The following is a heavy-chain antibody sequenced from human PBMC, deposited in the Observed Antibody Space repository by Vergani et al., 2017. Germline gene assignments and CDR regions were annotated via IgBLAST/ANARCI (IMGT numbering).Heavy chain of an antibody. Sequence: QVQLVESGGGVVQPGRSLRLSCAASGFTFSSYGMHWVRQAPGKGLEWVAVIWYDGSNKYYADYVKGRFTISRDNSKNTLYLQMNSLRAEDTAVYYCAKDRDIVVVTDYYGMDVWGQGTTVTVSS. V-gene: IGHV3-33*06. CDR2: IWYDGSNK. D-gene: IGHD2-15*01. CDR3: AKDRDIVVVTDYYGMDV. CDR1: GFTFSSYG. J-gene: IGHJ6*02.